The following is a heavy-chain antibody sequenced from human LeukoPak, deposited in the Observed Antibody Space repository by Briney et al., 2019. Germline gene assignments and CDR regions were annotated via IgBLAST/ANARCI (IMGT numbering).Heavy chain of an antibody. V-gene: IGHV3-74*01. CDR1: GFTFSSYW. J-gene: IGHJ4*02. Sequence: PGGSLRLSCAASGFTFSSYWMHWVRQAPGKGLVWVSRINSDGSSATYADSVKGRFTISRDNSKNTLYLQMNSLRAEDTAVYYCAKKPPFSGYHYWGQEPLVTVSS. D-gene: IGHD3-22*01. CDR3: AKKPPFSGYHY. CDR2: INSDGSSA.